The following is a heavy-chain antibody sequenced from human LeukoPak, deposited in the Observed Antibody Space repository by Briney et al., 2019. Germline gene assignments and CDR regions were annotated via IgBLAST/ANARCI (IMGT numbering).Heavy chain of an antibody. V-gene: IGHV1-8*01. CDR3: ARGLYYDFWSSNWFDP. D-gene: IGHD3-3*01. Sequence: ASVKVSCKASGYTFTSYDINWVRQATGQGLEWMGWMNPNSGNTGYAQKFQGRVTMTRNTSISTAYMELSSPRSEDTAVYYCARGLYYDFWSSNWFDPWGQGTLVTVSS. CDR1: GYTFTSYD. CDR2: MNPNSGNT. J-gene: IGHJ5*02.